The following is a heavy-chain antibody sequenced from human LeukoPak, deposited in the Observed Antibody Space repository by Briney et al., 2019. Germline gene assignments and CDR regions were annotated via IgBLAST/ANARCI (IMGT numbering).Heavy chain of an antibody. Sequence: PSETLSLTCTVSGGSISSSSYYWGWIRQPPGKGLEWIGSIYHSGSTYYNPSLKSRVTMSVDTSKNQFSLKLSSVTAADTAVYYCAREGYSSSWYGGNWLDPWGQGTLVTVSS. V-gene: IGHV4-39*07. CDR3: AREGYSSSWYGGNWLDP. J-gene: IGHJ5*02. D-gene: IGHD6-13*01. CDR1: GGSISSSSYY. CDR2: IYHSGST.